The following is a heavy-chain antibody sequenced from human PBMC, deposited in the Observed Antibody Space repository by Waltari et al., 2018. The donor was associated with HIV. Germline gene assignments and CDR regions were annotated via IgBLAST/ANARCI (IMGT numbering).Heavy chain of an antibody. Sequence: EVQLVESGGGLIQPGGSLRLSCAASGFTVSSNYMSWVRQAPGKGLEGVSIIYSGCSTYYADSGKGRFTISRDKSKNTLYLQMNSLRAEDTAVYYCARFPFGYNSFWYFDLWGRGTLVTVSS. V-gene: IGHV3-53*01. CDR3: ARFPFGYNSFWYFDL. CDR2: IYSGCST. CDR1: GFTVSSNY. J-gene: IGHJ2*01. D-gene: IGHD5-12*01.